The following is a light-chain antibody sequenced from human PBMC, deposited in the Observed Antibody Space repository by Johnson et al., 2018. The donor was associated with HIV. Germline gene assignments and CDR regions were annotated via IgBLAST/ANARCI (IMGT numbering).Light chain of an antibody. CDR1: TSNIGNNY. CDR3: GTWDNSLSAV. CDR2: END. Sequence: QAVLTQPPSVSAAPGQKVTISCSGSTSNIGNNYVSWYQQLPGTAPRLLIYENDKRPSGIPDRFSGSKSRTSATLGITGLQTGDEADYYCGTWDNSLSAVFGTGTKVTVL. V-gene: IGLV1-51*02. J-gene: IGLJ1*01.